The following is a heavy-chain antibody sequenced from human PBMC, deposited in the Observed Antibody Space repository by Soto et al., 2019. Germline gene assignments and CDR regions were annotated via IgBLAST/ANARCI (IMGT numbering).Heavy chain of an antibody. Sequence: QVQLVESGGGVVQPGRSLGLSCAASGFTFSSYGMHWVRQAPGKGLEWVTFISDDGSNKYYADSVKGRFTISRDNSKNTLYLQMNRLRAEDTAVYYCAKDGPPPNWGSFWGQGTLVTVSS. D-gene: IGHD7-27*01. J-gene: IGHJ4*02. CDR2: ISDDGSNK. CDR1: GFTFSSYG. V-gene: IGHV3-30*18. CDR3: AKDGPPPNWGSF.